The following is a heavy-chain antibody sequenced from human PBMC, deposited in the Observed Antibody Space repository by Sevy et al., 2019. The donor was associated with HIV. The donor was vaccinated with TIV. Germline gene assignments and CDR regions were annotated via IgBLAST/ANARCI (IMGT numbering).Heavy chain of an antibody. CDR3: ATLPPNIVVVPALDI. CDR2: FDPEDGET. Sequence: ASVKVSCKVSGYTLTELSMHWVRQAPGKGLEWMGGFDPEDGETIYAQKFQGRVTMTEDTSTDTAYMELSGLRSEDTAVYYCATLPPNIVVVPALDIWGQGTMVTVSS. D-gene: IGHD2-2*01. V-gene: IGHV1-24*01. J-gene: IGHJ3*02. CDR1: GYTLTELS.